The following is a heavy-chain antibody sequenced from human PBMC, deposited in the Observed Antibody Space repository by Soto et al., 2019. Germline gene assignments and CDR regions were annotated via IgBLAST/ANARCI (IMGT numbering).Heavy chain of an antibody. V-gene: IGHV4-30-2*01. CDR2: IYHSGST. D-gene: IGHD6-13*01. CDR3: ARSSDSSSWDPIFGYYYYGMDV. J-gene: IGHJ6*02. Sequence: NPSETLSLTCAVSGGSISSGGYSWSWIRQPPGKGLEWIGYIYHSGSTYYNPSLKSQVTISVDTSKNQFSLKLSSVTAADTAVYYCARSSDSSSWDPIFGYYYYGMDVWGQGTTVTVSS. CDR1: GGSISSGGYS.